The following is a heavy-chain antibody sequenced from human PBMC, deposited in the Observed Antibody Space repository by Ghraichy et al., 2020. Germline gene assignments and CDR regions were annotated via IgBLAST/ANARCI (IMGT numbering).Heavy chain of an antibody. D-gene: IGHD6-13*01. Sequence: GGSLRLSCAASGFTFSSYSMNWVRQAPGKGLEWVSSISSSSSYIYYADSVKGRFTISRDNAKNSLYLQMNSLRAEDTAVYYCARDSSSSWYRSEYYFDYWGQGTLVTVSS. CDR3: ARDSSSSWYRSEYYFDY. J-gene: IGHJ4*02. CDR2: ISSSSSYI. CDR1: GFTFSSYS. V-gene: IGHV3-21*01.